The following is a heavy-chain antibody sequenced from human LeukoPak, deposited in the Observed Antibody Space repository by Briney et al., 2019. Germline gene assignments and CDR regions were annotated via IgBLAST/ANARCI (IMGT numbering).Heavy chain of an antibody. CDR1: GGSFSGYY. D-gene: IGHD1-1*01. Sequence: SETLSLTCAVYGGSFSGYYWSWIRQPPGKGLEWIGEINHSGSTNYNPSLKSRVTISVDTSKNQFSLKLSSVTAADTAVYYCARNWNLYYFDYWGQGTLVTVSS. V-gene: IGHV4-34*01. CDR3: ARNWNLYYFDY. CDR2: INHSGST. J-gene: IGHJ4*02.